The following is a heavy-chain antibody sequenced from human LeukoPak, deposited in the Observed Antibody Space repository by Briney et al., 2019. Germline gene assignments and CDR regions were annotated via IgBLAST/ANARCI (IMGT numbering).Heavy chain of an antibody. CDR3: AREPLKLYCTNGVCSIRNYYYYMDV. D-gene: IGHD2-8*01. J-gene: IGHJ6*03. CDR1: GYTFTGYY. V-gene: IGHV1-69*10. CDR2: IIPILGIA. Sequence: SVKVSCKASGYTFTGYYMHWVRQAPGQGLEWMGWIIPILGIANYAQKFQGRVTITADKSTSTAYMELSSLRSEDTAVYYCAREPLKLYCTNGVCSIRNYYYYMDVWGKGTTVTVSS.